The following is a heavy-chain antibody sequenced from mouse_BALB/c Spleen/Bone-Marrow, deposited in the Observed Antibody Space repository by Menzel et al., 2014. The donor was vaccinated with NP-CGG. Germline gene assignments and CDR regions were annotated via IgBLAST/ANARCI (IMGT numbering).Heavy chain of an antibody. CDR2: LITYYGDA. V-gene: IGHV1S137*01. J-gene: IGHJ4*01. CDR1: GYTFTDYG. D-gene: IGHD2-1*01. Sequence: QVQLKESGAELVRPGISVKISCKGSGYTFTDYGIHWVRQSHAKSLEWIGVLITYYGDASYNPRFKGEATMTVDKSSSTAYMEIARLTSEDSAIYYCARWDGKYAMDYWGQGTSVTVSS. CDR3: ARWDGKYAMDY.